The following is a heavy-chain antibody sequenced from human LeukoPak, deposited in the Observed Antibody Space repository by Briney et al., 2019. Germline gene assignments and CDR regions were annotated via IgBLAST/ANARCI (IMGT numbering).Heavy chain of an antibody. CDR2: IYYSGST. Sequence: PSETLSLTCTVSGGSISSSSYYWGWIRQPPGKGLEWIGSIYYSGSTYYNPSLKSRVTISVDTSKNQFSLKLSSVTAADTAVYYCARRWNGYNPIDYWGQGTLATVSS. D-gene: IGHD5-24*01. J-gene: IGHJ4*02. CDR3: ARRWNGYNPIDY. V-gene: IGHV4-39*01. CDR1: GGSISSSSYY.